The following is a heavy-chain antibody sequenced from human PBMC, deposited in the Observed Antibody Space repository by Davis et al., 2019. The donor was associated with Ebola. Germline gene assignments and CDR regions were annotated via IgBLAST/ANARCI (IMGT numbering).Heavy chain of an antibody. V-gene: IGHV3-15*07. J-gene: IGHJ6*02. CDR1: GFNFATAW. D-gene: IGHD2-15*01. Sequence: PGGSLRLSCAASGFNFATAWMNWVRLAPGKGLEWVGHIRSAADGGTAAYSAPVKDRFFIIRDDSKNILYLQMSGLTTDDTARYYCATDRYEGDYGFDVWGQGTTVTVSS. CDR2: IRSAADGGTA. CDR3: ATDRYEGDYGFDV.